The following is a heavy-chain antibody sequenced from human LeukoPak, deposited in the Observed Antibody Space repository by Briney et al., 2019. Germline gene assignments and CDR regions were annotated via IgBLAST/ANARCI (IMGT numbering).Heavy chain of an antibody. D-gene: IGHD7-27*01. Sequence: SETLSLTCTVSGGSISSSSYYWGWIRQPPGKGLEWIGSIYYSGSTYYNPSLKSRVTISVDTSKNQFSLKLSSVTAADTAVYYCARRAGDDEFDYWGQGTLVTVSS. CDR3: ARRAGDDEFDY. V-gene: IGHV4-39*01. J-gene: IGHJ4*02. CDR1: GGSISSSSYY. CDR2: IYYSGST.